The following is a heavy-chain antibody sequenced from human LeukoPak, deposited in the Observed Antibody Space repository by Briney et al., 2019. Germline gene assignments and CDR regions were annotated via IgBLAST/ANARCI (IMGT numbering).Heavy chain of an antibody. CDR3: ARDVPPFDY. CDR1: GFTFSSYA. V-gene: IGHV3-23*01. J-gene: IGHJ4*02. CDR2: ISGSGGST. Sequence: GGSLRLSCAASGFTFSSYAMSWVRQAPGKGLEWVSAISGSGGSTYYADSVKGRFTISGDNAKNSLYLQMNSLRAEDTAVYYCARDVPPFDYWGQGTLVTVSS.